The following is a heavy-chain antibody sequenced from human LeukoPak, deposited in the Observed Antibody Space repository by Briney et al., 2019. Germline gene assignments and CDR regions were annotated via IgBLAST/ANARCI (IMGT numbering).Heavy chain of an antibody. CDR1: GGTFSSYA. CDR3: ARSSQFPTQALGYYYYGMDV. CDR2: IIPIFGTA. Sequence: SVKVSCKASGGTFSSYAISWVRQAPGQGLEWMGGIIPIFGTANYAQKFQGRVTITADESTSTVYMELSSLRSEDTDVYYCARSSQFPTQALGYYYYGMDVWGQGTTVTVSS. V-gene: IGHV1-69*13. J-gene: IGHJ6*02.